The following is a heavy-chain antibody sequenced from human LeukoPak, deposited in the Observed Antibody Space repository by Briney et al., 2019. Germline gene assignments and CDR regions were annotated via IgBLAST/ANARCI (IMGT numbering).Heavy chain of an antibody. J-gene: IGHJ5*02. CDR2: IKQDGSEK. CDR1: GFTFSSYW. V-gene: IGHV3-7*01. D-gene: IGHD3-9*01. CDR3: ARSHYDILTGYYNWFDP. Sequence: GGSLRLSCAASGFTFSSYWMSWVRQAPGKGLEWVANIKQDGSEKYYVDSVKGRFTISRDNAKNSLYLQMNSLRAEDTAVYYCARSHYDILTGYYNWFDPWGQGTLVTVSS.